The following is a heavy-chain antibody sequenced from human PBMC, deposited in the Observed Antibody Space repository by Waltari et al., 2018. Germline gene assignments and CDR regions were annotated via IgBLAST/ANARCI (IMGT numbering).Heavy chain of an antibody. CDR1: GGSISSHY. Sequence: QVQLQESGPGLVKPSETLSLTCPVSGGSISSHYWSWIRQPPGKGLEWIGYIYYSGSTNYNPSLKSRVTISVDTSKNQFSLKLSSVTAADTAVYYCARGVEYDSSGYYLDYWGQGTLVTVSS. V-gene: IGHV4-59*11. CDR2: IYYSGST. CDR3: ARGVEYDSSGYYLDY. J-gene: IGHJ4*02. D-gene: IGHD3-22*01.